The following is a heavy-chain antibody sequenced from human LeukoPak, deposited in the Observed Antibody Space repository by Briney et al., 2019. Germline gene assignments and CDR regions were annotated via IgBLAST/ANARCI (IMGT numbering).Heavy chain of an antibody. D-gene: IGHD3-9*01. CDR3: ARTYYDILTGYPYYFDY. CDR2: ISSSGST. J-gene: IGHJ4*02. CDR1: GDSISSGDYY. Sequence: PPETLSLTCTVSGDSISSGDYYWSWIRQPAGKGLEWIGRISSSGSTNYNPSLKSRVTISVDTSKNQFSLKLSSVTAADTAVYYCARTYYDILTGYPYYFDYWGQGTLVTVSS. V-gene: IGHV4-61*02.